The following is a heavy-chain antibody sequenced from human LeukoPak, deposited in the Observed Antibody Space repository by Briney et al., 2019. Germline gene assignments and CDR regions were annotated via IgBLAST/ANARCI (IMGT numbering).Heavy chain of an antibody. CDR3: ARHSRSGYSDYESAFDI. CDR1: GFTFSSYA. Sequence: PGGSLRLSCAASGFTFSSYAMSWVRQAPGKGVEWVSAISGSGGSTYYAGSVKGRFTISRDNSKNTLYLQMNSLRAEDTAVYYCARHSRSGYSDYESAFDIWGQGTMVIVSS. CDR2: ISGSGGST. D-gene: IGHD5-12*01. J-gene: IGHJ3*02. V-gene: IGHV3-23*01.